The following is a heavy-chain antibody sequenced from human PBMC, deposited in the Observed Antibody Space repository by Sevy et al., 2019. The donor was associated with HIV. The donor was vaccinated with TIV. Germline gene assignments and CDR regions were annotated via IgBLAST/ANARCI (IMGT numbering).Heavy chain of an antibody. Sequence: SETLSLTCTVSGGSISSSSYYWGWIRQSPGKGLEWIGSIYYSGSTYYNPSLKSRVTISVDTSKNQFSLKLSSVTAADTAVYYCARHNCISTNCIRNWFDPWGQGTLVTVSS. J-gene: IGHJ5*02. CDR3: ARHNCISTNCIRNWFDP. CDR2: IYYSGST. CDR1: GGSISSSSYY. V-gene: IGHV4-39*01. D-gene: IGHD2-2*01.